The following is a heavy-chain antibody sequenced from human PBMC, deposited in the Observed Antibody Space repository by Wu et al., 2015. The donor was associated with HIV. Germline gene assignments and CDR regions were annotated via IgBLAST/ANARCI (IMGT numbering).Heavy chain of an antibody. D-gene: IGHD5-12*01. CDR2: IVPILGTT. CDR3: AINTDSVATSLYSLGV. Sequence: QVQLVQSGAEVKKPGSSVKVSCKASGGTFSRYAISWVRQAPGQGLEWMGGIVPILGTTHFAQKFQGRVTITADESTSISYMELSSLKSEDTAVYYCAINTDSVATSLYSLGVWGQGTVVTVSS. CDR1: GGTFSRYA. V-gene: IGHV1-69*12. J-gene: IGHJ6*01.